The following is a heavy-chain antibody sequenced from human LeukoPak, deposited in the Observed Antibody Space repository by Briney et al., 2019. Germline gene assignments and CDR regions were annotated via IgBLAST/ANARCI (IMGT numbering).Heavy chain of an antibody. J-gene: IGHJ4*02. D-gene: IGHD6-19*01. V-gene: IGHV3-9*03. CDR1: GFTFDDYA. CDR3: ASSKQWRSTQFDY. Sequence: GRSLRLSCAASGFTFDDYAMHWVRQAPGKGLEWVSGISWNSGSIGYADSVKGRFTISRDNAKNSLYLQMNSLRAEDMALYYCASSKQWRSTQFDYWGQGTLVTVSS. CDR2: ISWNSGSI.